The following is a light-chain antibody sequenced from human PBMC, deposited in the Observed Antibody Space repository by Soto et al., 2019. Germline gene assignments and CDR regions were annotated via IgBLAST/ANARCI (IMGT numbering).Light chain of an antibody. CDR1: SGHSSYA. Sequence: QSVLTQSPSASASLGASVKLTCTLSSGHSSYAIAWHQQQPEKGPRYLMKLNSDGSHSKGDGIPDRFSGSSSGAERYLTISSLQSEDEADYYCQTWGTGIHYVFGTGTTLTV. CDR2: LNSDGSH. J-gene: IGLJ1*01. CDR3: QTWGTGIHYV. V-gene: IGLV4-69*01.